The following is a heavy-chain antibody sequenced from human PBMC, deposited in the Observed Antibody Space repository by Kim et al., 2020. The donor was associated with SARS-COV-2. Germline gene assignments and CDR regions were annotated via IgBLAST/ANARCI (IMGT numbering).Heavy chain of an antibody. CDR3: ARGSSGWYDLDY. D-gene: IGHD6-19*01. J-gene: IGHJ4*02. V-gene: IGHV5-51*01. Sequence: RYSPSFQGRVTISADKSISTAYLQWSSLKASDTAMYYCARGSSGWYDLDYWGQGTLVTVSS.